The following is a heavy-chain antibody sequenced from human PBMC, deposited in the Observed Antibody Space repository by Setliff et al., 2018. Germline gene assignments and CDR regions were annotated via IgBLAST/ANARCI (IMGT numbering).Heavy chain of an antibody. D-gene: IGHD3-3*01. V-gene: IGHV4-38-2*01. CDR3: ASPRRDDLDSPFDAFDI. Sequence: SETLSLTCGVSGISISSGHYWGWIRQPPGKGLEWIATIYHKGRTYYNPSLDSRVTISLDTSKNHFSLRLSSVAAADTAVYYCASPRRDDLDSPFDAFDIWGQGTKVTVSS. J-gene: IGHJ3*02. CDR1: GISISSGHY. CDR2: IYHKGRT.